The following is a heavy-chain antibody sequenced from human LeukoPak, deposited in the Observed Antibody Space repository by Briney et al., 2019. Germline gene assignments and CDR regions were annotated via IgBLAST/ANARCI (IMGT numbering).Heavy chain of an antibody. Sequence: GGSLRLSCAASGFTFDDYGMSWVRQAPGKGLEWVSGINWNGGSTGYADSVKGRFTISRDNAKNSLYLQMNSLRAEDTALYYCAREFLCSGGSCYARVLNYYYYMDVWGKGTTVTVSS. V-gene: IGHV3-20*04. CDR3: AREFLCSGGSCYARVLNYYYYMDV. CDR1: GFTFDDYG. D-gene: IGHD2-15*01. CDR2: INWNGGST. J-gene: IGHJ6*03.